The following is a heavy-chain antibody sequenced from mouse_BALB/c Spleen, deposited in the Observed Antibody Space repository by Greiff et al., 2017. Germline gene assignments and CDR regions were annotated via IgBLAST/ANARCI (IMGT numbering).Heavy chain of an antibody. J-gene: IGHJ2*01. D-gene: IGHD1-1*01. CDR3: AREGYYGSSGYFDY. CDR1: GYTFTSYW. Sequence: VQRVESGAELARPGASVKLSCKASGYTFTSYWMQWVKQRPGQGLEWIGAIYPGDGDTRYTQKFKGKATLTADKSSSTAYMQLSSLASEDSAVYYCAREGYYGSSGYFDYWGQGTTLTVSS. V-gene: IGHV1-87*01. CDR2: IYPGDGDT.